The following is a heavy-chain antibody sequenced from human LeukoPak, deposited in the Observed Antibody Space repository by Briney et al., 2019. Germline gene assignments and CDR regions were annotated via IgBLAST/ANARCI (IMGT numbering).Heavy chain of an antibody. CDR3: ARDRPTYCSGGSCYSYYFDY. CDR2: ISSSGSTI. Sequence: PGGSLRLSCAASGFTFSDYYMSWLRQAPGKGLEWVSYISSSGSTIYYADSVKGRFTISRDKAKNSLYLQMNSLRAEDTAVYYCARDRPTYCSGGSCYSYYFDYWGQGTLVTVSS. CDR1: GFTFSDYY. D-gene: IGHD2-15*01. J-gene: IGHJ4*02. V-gene: IGHV3-11*04.